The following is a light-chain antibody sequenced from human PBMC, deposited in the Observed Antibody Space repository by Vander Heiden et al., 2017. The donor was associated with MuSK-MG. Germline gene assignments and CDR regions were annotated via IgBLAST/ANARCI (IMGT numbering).Light chain of an antibody. Sequence: SYELIQPPSVSVSPGQTASITCSGDRLGDKYACWYQQTTGQSLVMVMYQDNKRAAGIPGRFSASNSGNAATLTIGGTQAVDEDDYYCQTWDSASGVFGGGTKLTVL. V-gene: IGLV3-1*01. J-gene: IGLJ3*02. CDR2: QDN. CDR1: RLGDKY. CDR3: QTWDSASGV.